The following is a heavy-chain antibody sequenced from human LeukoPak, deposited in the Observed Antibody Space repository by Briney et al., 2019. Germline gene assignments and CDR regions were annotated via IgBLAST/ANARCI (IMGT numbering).Heavy chain of an antibody. D-gene: IGHD3-10*01. CDR2: ISGSGGST. CDR3: AKEGDIEYYYGSGNLDY. CDR1: GFTFSSYA. V-gene: IGHV3-23*01. J-gene: IGHJ4*02. Sequence: GGSLRLSRAASGFTFSSYAMSWVRQAPGKGLEWVSAISGSGGSTYYADSVKGRFTISRDNSKNTLYLQMNSLRAEDTAVYYCAKEGDIEYYYGSGNLDYWGQGTLVTVSS.